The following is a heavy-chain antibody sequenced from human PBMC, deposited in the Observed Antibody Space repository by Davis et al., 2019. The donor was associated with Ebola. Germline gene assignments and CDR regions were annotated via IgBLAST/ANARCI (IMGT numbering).Heavy chain of an antibody. V-gene: IGHV1-69*10. CDR3: ASGTGYCSSTSCRGVWFDP. CDR2: IIPILGIA. CDR1: GGTFSSYA. Sequence: SVKVSCKASGGTFSSYAISWVRQAPGQGLEWMGGIIPILGIANYAQKFQGRVTITADKSTSTAYMELSSLRSEDTAVYYCASGTGYCSSTSCRGVWFDPWGQGTLVTVSS. D-gene: IGHD2-2*01. J-gene: IGHJ5*02.